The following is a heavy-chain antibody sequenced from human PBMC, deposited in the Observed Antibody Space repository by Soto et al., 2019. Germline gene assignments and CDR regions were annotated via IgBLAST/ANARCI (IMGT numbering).Heavy chain of an antibody. CDR2: ISHRGGA. CDR1: GGSISSYDW. D-gene: IGHD2-21*02. CDR3: ATGNVDSLLEY. V-gene: IGHV4-4*02. J-gene: IGHJ4*02. Sequence: SETLSLTCTVSGGSISSYDWWTWVRQPPGKGLEWIGQISHRGGADYSRSHKSRVTISADSSKNHFSLRLTGVTAADTAVYYCATGNVDSLLEYWGQGTQVTVSS.